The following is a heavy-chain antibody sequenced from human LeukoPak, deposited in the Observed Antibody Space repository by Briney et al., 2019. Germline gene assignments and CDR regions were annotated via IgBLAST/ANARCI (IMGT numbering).Heavy chain of an antibody. D-gene: IGHD2-21*02. CDR1: GYTFTGYY. Sequence: ASVKVSCKASGYTFTGYYMHWVRQAPGQGLEWMGWMNPNSGGTNYAQKFQGRVTMTRDTSISAAYVELSRLRSDDTAVYYCARGSDSTAYYYYYMDVWGKGTTVTVSS. CDR2: MNPNSGGT. J-gene: IGHJ6*03. CDR3: ARGSDSTAYYYYYMDV. V-gene: IGHV1-2*02.